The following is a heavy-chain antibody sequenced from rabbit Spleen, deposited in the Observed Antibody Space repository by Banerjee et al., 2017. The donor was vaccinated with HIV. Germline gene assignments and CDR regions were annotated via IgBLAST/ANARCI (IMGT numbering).Heavy chain of an antibody. J-gene: IGHJ6*01. CDR1: GFSFSSSYW. D-gene: IGHD8-1*01. CDR3: ARDTASSFSSYGMDL. CDR2: IVTSSDNT. Sequence: EESGGDLVKPEGSLTLTCTASGFSFSSSYWICWVRQAPGKGLEWIACIVTSSDNTYYANWAKGRFTISETSSTTVTLQMTSLTVADTATYFCARDTASSFSSYGMDLWGPGTLVTVS. V-gene: IGHV1S45*01.